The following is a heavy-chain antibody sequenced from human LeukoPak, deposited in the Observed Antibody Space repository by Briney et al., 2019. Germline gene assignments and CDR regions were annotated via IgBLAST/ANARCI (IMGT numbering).Heavy chain of an antibody. CDR1: GGSISSRNW. V-gene: IGHV4-4*02. J-gene: IGHJ4*02. CDR3: ARASHDYGDYSHFDY. D-gene: IGHD4-17*01. CDR2: IYHSGST. Sequence: SGTLSLTCAVSGGSISSRNWWSWVRQPPGKGLEWIGEIYHSGSTNYNPSLKTRVTISVDKSKNQFSLKLSSVTDADTAVYYCARASHDYGDYSHFDYWGQGTLVTVSS.